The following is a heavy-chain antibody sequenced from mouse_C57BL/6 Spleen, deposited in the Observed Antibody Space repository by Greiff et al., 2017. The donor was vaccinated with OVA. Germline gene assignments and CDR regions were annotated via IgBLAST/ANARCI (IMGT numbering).Heavy chain of an antibody. CDR1: GYSITSGYY. J-gene: IGHJ1*03. D-gene: IGHD1-1*01. V-gene: IGHV3-6*01. CDR2: ISYDGSN. CDR3: ARRGYYYGSSYGDWYFDV. Sequence: ESGPGLVKPSQSLSLTCSVTGYSITSGYYWNWIRQFPGNKLEWMGYISYDGSNNYNPSLKNRISITRDTSKNQFFLKLNSVTTEDTATYYCARRGYYYGSSYGDWYFDVWGTGTTVTVSS.